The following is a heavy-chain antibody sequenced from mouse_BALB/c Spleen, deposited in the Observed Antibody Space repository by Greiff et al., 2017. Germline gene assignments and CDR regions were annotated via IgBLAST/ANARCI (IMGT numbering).Heavy chain of an antibody. D-gene: IGHD2-14*01. CDR1: GYTFTSYT. Sequence: VQLQQSGAELVRPGASVKMSCKASGYTFTSYTMHWVKQRPGQGLEWIGYINPSSGYTNYNQKFKDKATLTADKSSSTAYMQLSSLTFEDSAVYYYARRERYERDYYAMDYWGQGTSVTVSS. J-gene: IGHJ4*01. CDR2: INPSSGYT. V-gene: IGHV1-4*01. CDR3: ARRERYERDYYAMDY.